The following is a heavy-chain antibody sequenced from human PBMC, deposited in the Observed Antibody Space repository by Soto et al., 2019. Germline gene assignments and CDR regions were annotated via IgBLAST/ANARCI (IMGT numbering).Heavy chain of an antibody. CDR2: ISGSGSVT. Sequence: EVQLLESGGGLVKPGGSLRLSCAASGFNFRSYGLSWVRQAPGKGLEWGSDISGSGSVTNYADSVQGRFTIYRDNSNNTLTMQMDSLRAEDTAGYYCAKGGVAAARGYFDHWGQGTRVTVSS. D-gene: IGHD6-13*01. CDR3: AKGGVAAARGYFDH. V-gene: IGHV3-23*01. CDR1: GFNFRSYG. J-gene: IGHJ4*02.